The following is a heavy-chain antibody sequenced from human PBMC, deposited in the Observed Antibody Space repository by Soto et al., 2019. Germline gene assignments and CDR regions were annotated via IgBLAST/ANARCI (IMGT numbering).Heavy chain of an antibody. Sequence: EVQMLESGGGLVQPGGSLRLSCAASGFTFSSYAMSWVRQAPGKGLEWVSAISGSGGRKYYSDSVKGRFPISRDNSKNTLYLQMNSLRDEDKAVYYCAKDRWGGDNWFDPWGQGTLVTVSS. V-gene: IGHV3-23*01. CDR1: GFTFSSYA. J-gene: IGHJ5*02. CDR2: ISGSGGRK. CDR3: AKDRWGGDNWFDP. D-gene: IGHD3-10*01.